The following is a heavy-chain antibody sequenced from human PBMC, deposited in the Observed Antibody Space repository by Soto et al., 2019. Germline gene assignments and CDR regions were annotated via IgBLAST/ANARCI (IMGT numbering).Heavy chain of an antibody. Sequence: VKVSCKASGGTFSSYAISWVRQAPGQGLEWMGGIIPIFGTANYAQKFQGRVTITADKSTSTAYMELSSLRSEDTAVYYCAREISKEQLVPGYYYYYYGMDVWGQGTTVTVSS. D-gene: IGHD6-13*01. CDR2: IIPIFGTA. V-gene: IGHV1-69*06. CDR1: GGTFSSYA. CDR3: AREISKEQLVPGYYYYYYGMDV. J-gene: IGHJ6*02.